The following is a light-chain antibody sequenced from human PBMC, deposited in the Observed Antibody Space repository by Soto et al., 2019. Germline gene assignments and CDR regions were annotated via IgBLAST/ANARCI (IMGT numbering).Light chain of an antibody. CDR3: AAWDDSLNARGV. Sequence: QSVLTQPPSASGTPGQRVTISCSGSRSKIGNNAVSCYQQLPGTAPKLLIYNNNQRPSGVPDRFSGSKSGTSASLAISGLQSEDEADYYCAAWDDSLNARGVFGGGTKLTVL. CDR1: RSKIGNNA. V-gene: IGLV1-44*01. CDR2: NNN. J-gene: IGLJ3*02.